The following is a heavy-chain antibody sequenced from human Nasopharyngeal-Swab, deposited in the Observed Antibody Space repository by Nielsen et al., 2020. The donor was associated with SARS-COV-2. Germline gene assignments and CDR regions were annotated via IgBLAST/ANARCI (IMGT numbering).Heavy chain of an antibody. Sequence: WIRQPPGKGLEWIGYIYHSGSTYYNPSLKSRVTISVDRSKNQFSLKLSSVTAADTAVYYCAGDGVVAATDAFDIWGQGTMVTVSS. J-gene: IGHJ3*02. V-gene: IGHV4-30-2*01. CDR2: IYHSGST. D-gene: IGHD2-15*01. CDR3: AGDGVVAATDAFDI.